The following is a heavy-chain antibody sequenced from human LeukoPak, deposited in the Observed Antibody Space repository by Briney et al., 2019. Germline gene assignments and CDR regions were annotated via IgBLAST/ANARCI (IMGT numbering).Heavy chain of an antibody. CDR2: IYYSGST. Sequence: SETLSLTCTVSGGSISSYYWSRIRQPPGKGLEWIGYIYYSGSTNYNPSLKSRVTISVDTSKNQFSLKLSSVTAADTAVYYCARQAFWGEPFFDYWGQGTLVTVSS. V-gene: IGHV4-59*08. CDR3: ARQAFWGEPFFDY. J-gene: IGHJ4*02. D-gene: IGHD3-16*01. CDR1: GGSISSYY.